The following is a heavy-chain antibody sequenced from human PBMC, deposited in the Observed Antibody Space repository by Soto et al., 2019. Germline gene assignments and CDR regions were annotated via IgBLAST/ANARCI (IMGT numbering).Heavy chain of an antibody. J-gene: IGHJ4*02. CDR1: GGSISSGDYY. D-gene: IGHD3-22*01. V-gene: IGHV4-30-4*02. Sequence: SETLSLTCTVSGGSISSGDYYWSWIRQPPGKGLEWIGYIYYSGSTYYNPSLKSRVTISVDTSKNQFSLKLSSVTAADTAVYYCARQSSGYYLYYFDYWGQGTLVTVSS. CDR3: ARQSSGYYLYYFDY. CDR2: IYYSGST.